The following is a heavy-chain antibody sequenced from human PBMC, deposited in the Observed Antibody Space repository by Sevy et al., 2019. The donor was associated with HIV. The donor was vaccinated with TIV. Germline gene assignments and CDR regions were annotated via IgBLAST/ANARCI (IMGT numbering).Heavy chain of an antibody. V-gene: IGHV4-34*01. J-gene: IGHJ6*02. Sequence: SETLSLTCSVYGGSLSGYYWSWIRQSPGRGLEWIGEVHHSGSTNYNPSFKSRVTMSVDTSKNQFSLNLSSVTAADAAVYYCVRIQQVVNYYYYYGLDVWGQGTSVTVSS. D-gene: IGHD6-13*01. CDR3: VRIQQVVNYYYYYGLDV. CDR1: GGSLSGYY. CDR2: VHHSGST.